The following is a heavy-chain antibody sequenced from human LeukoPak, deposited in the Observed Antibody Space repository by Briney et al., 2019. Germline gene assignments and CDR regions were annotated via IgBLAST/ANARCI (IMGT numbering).Heavy chain of an antibody. J-gene: IGHJ4*02. Sequence: PGGSLRLSCAASGFTFSSYSMNRVRQAPGKGLEWVSYISSSSSTIFYADSVKGRFTISRDNAKNSLYLQMNSLRPEDTAVYYCARRFSSSSCYSDYWGQGTQVTVSS. CDR2: ISSSSSTI. D-gene: IGHD2-2*01. CDR3: ARRFSSSSCYSDY. V-gene: IGHV3-48*04. CDR1: GFTFSSYS.